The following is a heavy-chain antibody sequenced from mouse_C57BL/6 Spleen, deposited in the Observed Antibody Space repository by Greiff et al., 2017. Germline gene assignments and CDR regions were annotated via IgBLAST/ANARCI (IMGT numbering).Heavy chain of an antibody. V-gene: IGHV5-4*01. CDR3: AGDPLFDY. CDR2: ISDGGSYT. Sequence: EVQLMESGGGLVKPGGSLKLSCAASGFTFSSYAMSWVRQTPEKRLEWVATISDGGSYTYYPDNVKGRFTISRDNAKNNLYLQMDHLNAEDTAVYYCAGDPLFDYWGQGTSVTVSS. J-gene: IGHJ4*01. CDR1: GFTFSSYA.